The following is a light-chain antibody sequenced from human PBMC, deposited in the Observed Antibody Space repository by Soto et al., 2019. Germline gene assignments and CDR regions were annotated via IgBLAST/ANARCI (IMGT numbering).Light chain of an antibody. V-gene: IGKV1-5*01. CDR2: DAS. Sequence: DIQMTQSPSTLSASVGDRVTITCRASQSISSWLAWYQQKPGKAPKLLIYDASSLESGVPSRFSGSGSGTEFTLTISSLQPDDFATYYCHQYNPGLTFGGGTKVEIK. J-gene: IGKJ4*01. CDR3: HQYNPGLT. CDR1: QSISSW.